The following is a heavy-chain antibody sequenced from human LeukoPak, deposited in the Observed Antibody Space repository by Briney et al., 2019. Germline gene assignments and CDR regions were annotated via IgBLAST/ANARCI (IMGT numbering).Heavy chain of an antibody. Sequence: ASVKVSCKASGYTFTSYGISWVRQAPGQGLEWMGWISPYNGNTNYAQKFQGRVTMTRDTSISTAYMELSRLRSDDTAVFYCAREEVIAAAGPTLDYWGQGALVTVSS. J-gene: IGHJ4*02. CDR1: GYTFTSYG. V-gene: IGHV1-18*01. D-gene: IGHD6-13*01. CDR3: AREEVIAAAGPTLDY. CDR2: ISPYNGNT.